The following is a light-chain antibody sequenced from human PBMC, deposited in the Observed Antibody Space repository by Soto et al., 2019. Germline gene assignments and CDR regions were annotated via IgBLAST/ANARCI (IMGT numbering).Light chain of an antibody. J-gene: IGKJ4*01. V-gene: IGKV3-20*01. Sequence: EIVLTQSPGTLSLSPGERATLSCRASQSVSSSYLAWYQQKPGQAPRLLIYGASSRATGIPDRFSGSGSGTDFTLTISRLEPEDFAVYYCQQYGSSAATFGGGTKV. CDR3: QQYGSSAAT. CDR1: QSVSSSY. CDR2: GAS.